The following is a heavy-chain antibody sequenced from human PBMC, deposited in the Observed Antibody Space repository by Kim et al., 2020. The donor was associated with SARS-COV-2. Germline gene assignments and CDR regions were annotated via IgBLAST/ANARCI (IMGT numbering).Heavy chain of an antibody. CDR3: ARVSTYYYNY. Sequence: ITYHNPSLKSRVTISVDTSKNQFSLKLSSVTAADTAVYYCARVSTYYYNYWGQGILVTVSS. V-gene: IGHV4-31*02. D-gene: IGHD3-22*01. CDR2: IT. J-gene: IGHJ4*02.